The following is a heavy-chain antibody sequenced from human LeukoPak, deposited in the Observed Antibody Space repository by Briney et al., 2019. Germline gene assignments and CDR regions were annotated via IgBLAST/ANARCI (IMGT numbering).Heavy chain of an antibody. V-gene: IGHV3-53*01. CDR3: ARGIYFDY. CDR2: IYSGGTT. Sequence: GGSLRLSCAASGFFVSSNYMSWVRQAPGKGLEWVSVIYSGGTTYYADSVKGRFTVSRDNSKNTLNLQMNSLRAEDTAVYYCARGIYFDYWGRGTLVTVSS. CDR1: GFFVSSNY. J-gene: IGHJ4*02.